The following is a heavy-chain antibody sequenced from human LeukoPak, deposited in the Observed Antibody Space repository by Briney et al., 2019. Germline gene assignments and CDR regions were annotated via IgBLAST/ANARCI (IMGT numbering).Heavy chain of an antibody. V-gene: IGHV4-34*01. CDR2: INHSGYT. CDR3: TRMTTGHDY. J-gene: IGHJ4*02. CDR1: GVSFNDYC. D-gene: IGHD4-17*01. Sequence: SATLSLTCAVSGVSFNDYCWSWVRQTPGKGLEWIGEINHSGYTNDSPSLKSRVTISIETSRKQFSLNLRSVTVADTGIYYCTRMTTGHDYWGQGTLVTVSS.